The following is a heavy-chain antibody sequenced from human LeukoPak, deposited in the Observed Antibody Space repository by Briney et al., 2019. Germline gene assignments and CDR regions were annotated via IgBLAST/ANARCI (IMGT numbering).Heavy chain of an antibody. CDR3: ARGIAVAGPTGANWFDP. V-gene: IGHV1-69*13. Sequence: SVKVSCKASGYTFSSYAISWVRQAPGQGLEWMGGIIPIFGTANYAQKFQGRVTITADESTSTAYMELSSLRSEDTAVYYCARGIAVAGPTGANWFDPWGQGTLATVSS. D-gene: IGHD6-19*01. J-gene: IGHJ5*02. CDR2: IIPIFGTA. CDR1: GYTFSSYA.